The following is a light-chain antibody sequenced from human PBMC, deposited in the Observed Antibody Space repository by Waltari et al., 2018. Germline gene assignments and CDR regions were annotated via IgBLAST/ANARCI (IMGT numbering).Light chain of an antibody. CDR1: AGPVTSGYY. Sequence: QTVVTPEPSLTVSPGGTVTLPCASSAGPVTSGYYPNWFQQKPGQAPRALIYTTNNKHSWTPARFSGSLLGDKAALTLSGVQPEDEAEYYCLVYYGGAWVFGGGTKLTVL. J-gene: IGLJ3*02. CDR2: TTN. CDR3: LVYYGGAWV. V-gene: IGLV7-43*01.